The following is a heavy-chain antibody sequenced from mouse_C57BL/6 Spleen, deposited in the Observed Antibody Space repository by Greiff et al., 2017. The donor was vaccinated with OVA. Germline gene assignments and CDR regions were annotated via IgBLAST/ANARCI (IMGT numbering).Heavy chain of an antibody. V-gene: IGHV1-82*01. CDR1: GYAFSSSW. CDR3: AGTTVVDSAWFAY. D-gene: IGHD1-1*01. J-gene: IGHJ3*01. CDR2: IYPGDGDT. Sequence: QVQLKQSGPELVKPGASVKISCKASGYAFSSSWMNWVKQRPGKGLEWIGRIYPGDGDTNYNGKFKGKATLTADKSSSTAYMQLSSLTSEDSAVYVGAGTTVVDSAWFAYWGQGTLVTVSA.